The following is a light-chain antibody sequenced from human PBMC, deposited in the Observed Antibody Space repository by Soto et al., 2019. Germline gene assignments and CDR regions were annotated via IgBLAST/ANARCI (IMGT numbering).Light chain of an antibody. CDR1: QGIRNY. J-gene: IGKJ1*01. Sequence: DVQMTQSPSSLSASVGDRVTITCRASQGIRNYVSWYQQKPGKVPKLLIYAASTLQSGVPSRFSGSGSETEFPLTISSLQPEDFGTYYCQRYNGAPRTFGQGTKV. CDR2: AAS. CDR3: QRYNGAPRT. V-gene: IGKV1-27*01.